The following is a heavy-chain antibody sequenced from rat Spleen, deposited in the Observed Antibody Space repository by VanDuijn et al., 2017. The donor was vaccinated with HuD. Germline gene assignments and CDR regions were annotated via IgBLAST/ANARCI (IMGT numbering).Heavy chain of an antibody. D-gene: IGHD1-2*01. J-gene: IGHJ1*01. CDR1: GYSITSGYG. CDR2: INSAGST. CDR3: ARHGYYYSSYIYDPYWYFDF. Sequence: EVQLQESGPGLVKPSQSLSLTCSVTGYSITSGYGWNWIRKFPGNKLEWMVYINSAGSTNYTPSLKSRIPITKDTSKNPFFLQVNSVTTEDTDTYYCARHGYYYSSYIYDPYWYFDFWGPGTMVTVSS. V-gene: IGHV3-3*01.